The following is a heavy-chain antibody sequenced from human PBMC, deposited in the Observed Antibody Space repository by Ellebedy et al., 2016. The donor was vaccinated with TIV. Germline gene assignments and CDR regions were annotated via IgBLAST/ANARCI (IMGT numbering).Heavy chain of an antibody. CDR2: IYSGGST. D-gene: IGHD6-19*01. CDR1: GFTVSSNY. J-gene: IGHJ6*02. CDR3: ARAQIAVAGYYYGMDV. Sequence: GESLKISXAASGFTVSSNYMSWVRQAPGKGLEWVSVIYSGGSTYYADSVKGRFTISRDNSKNTLYLQMNSLRAEDTAVYYCARAQIAVAGYYYGMDVWGQGTTVTVSS. V-gene: IGHV3-66*01.